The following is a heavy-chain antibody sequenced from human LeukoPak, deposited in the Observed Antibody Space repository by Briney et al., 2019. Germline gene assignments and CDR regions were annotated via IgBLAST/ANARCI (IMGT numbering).Heavy chain of an antibody. CDR1: GFTVSSNY. Sequence: PGGSLRLSCAASGFTVSSNYMSWVRQAPGKGLEWVSVICSGGSTYYADSVQGRFTISRDNSKNTLYLQMNSLRAEDTAVYYCARARIAAAGRYSYYYMDVWGKGTTVTVSS. D-gene: IGHD6-13*01. V-gene: IGHV3-53*01. J-gene: IGHJ6*03. CDR3: ARARIAAAGRYSYYYMDV. CDR2: ICSGGST.